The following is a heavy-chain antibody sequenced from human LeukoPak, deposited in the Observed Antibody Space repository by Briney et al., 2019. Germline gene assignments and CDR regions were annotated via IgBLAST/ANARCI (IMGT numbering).Heavy chain of an antibody. V-gene: IGHV3-21*04. CDR3: AKDRAWGAFAY. CDR2: ISSSSSYI. D-gene: IGHD1-26*01. CDR1: GFTFSSYS. J-gene: IGHJ4*02. Sequence: GSLRLSCAASGFTFSSYSMNWVRQAPGKGLEWVSSISSSSSYIYYADSVKGRFTISRDNSKNTLYLQMNSLRAEDTAIYYCAKDRAWGAFAYWGQGTLVTVSS.